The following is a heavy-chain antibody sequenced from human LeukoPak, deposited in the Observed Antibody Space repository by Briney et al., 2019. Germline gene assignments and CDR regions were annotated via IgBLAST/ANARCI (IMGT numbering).Heavy chain of an antibody. Sequence: ASVKVSCKASGYTFTSYDINWVRQATGQGLEWMGWMNPYCGNTGYAQKFQGRVTMTRNTSISTAYMELSSLRSDDTAVYYCARGNPGITNFGVVRYYYYDMDVWGKGTTVTVSS. D-gene: IGHD3-3*01. J-gene: IGHJ6*03. CDR1: GYTFTSYD. CDR3: ARGNPGITNFGVVRYYYYDMDV. V-gene: IGHV1-8*01. CDR2: MNPYCGNT.